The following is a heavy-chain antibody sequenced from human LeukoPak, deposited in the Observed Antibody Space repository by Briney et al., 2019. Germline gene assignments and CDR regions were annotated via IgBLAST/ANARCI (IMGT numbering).Heavy chain of an antibody. CDR3: ARVGGYSSXWGWTTL. CDR1: GGSFSGYY. V-gene: IGHV4-34*01. J-gene: IGHJ4*02. Sequence: SETLSLTCAVYGGSFSGYYWSWIRQPPGKGLEWIGEINHSGSTNYNPSLKSRVTISVDTSKNQFSLKLSSVTAADTAVYYCARVGGYSSXWGWTTLWGQGTLVTVSS. CDR2: INHSGST. D-gene: IGHD6-13*01.